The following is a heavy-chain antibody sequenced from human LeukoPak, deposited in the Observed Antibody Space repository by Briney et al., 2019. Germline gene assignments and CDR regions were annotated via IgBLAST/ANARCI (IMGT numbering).Heavy chain of an antibody. CDR3: ARHGWLDHYYYYGMDV. J-gene: IGHJ6*02. CDR2: IYPGDSDT. V-gene: IGHV5-51*01. D-gene: IGHD6-19*01. Sequence: GESLQISCTGSGYSFPSYWIGWVRQMPGKRLEWMGIIYPGDSDTRYSPSFQGQVTISADKSISTAYLQWSSLKASDTAMYYCARHGWLDHYYYYGMDVWGQGTTVTVSS. CDR1: GYSFPSYW.